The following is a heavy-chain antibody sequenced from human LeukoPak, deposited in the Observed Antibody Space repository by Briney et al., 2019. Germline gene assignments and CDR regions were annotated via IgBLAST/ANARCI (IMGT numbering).Heavy chain of an antibody. Sequence: GGSLRLSCAASGFTFSSYWMHWVRQAPGKGLVWVSRINSDGSSTKYADSVKGRFTISRDNAKSSVYLQMDSLRAEDMALYYCATKVPGTSHFSSWGQGTLATVSS. D-gene: IGHD4/OR15-4a*01. CDR1: GFTFSSYW. CDR2: INSDGSST. J-gene: IGHJ4*02. CDR3: ATKVPGTSHFSS. V-gene: IGHV3-74*03.